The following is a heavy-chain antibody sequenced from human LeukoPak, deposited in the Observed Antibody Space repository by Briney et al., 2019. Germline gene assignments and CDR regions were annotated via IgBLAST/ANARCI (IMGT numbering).Heavy chain of an antibody. V-gene: IGHV4-31*03. CDR2: IYYRGST. J-gene: IGHJ5*02. D-gene: IGHD6-19*01. CDR1: GGSISSDDY. Sequence: SQTLSLTCSVSGGSISSDDYWSWIRQHPGEGLGWIGYIYYRGSTYYNPSLKSRVTISADTSKNHFSLKLSSVTAADTAVYYCARATGWGGDWFDPWGQGTLVTVSS. CDR3: ARATGWGGDWFDP.